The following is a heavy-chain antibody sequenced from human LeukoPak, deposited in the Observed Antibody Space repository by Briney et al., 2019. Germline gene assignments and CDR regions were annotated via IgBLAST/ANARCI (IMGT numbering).Heavy chain of an antibody. V-gene: IGHV4-31*03. CDR1: GGSISSGGYY. CDR3: ARDVGGLFDY. Sequence: SQTLSLTCTVSGGSISSGGYYWSWICQHPGKGLEWIGYIYYSGSTYYNPSLKSRVTISVDTSKNQFSLKLSSVTAADTAVYYCARDVGGLFDYWGQGTLVTVSS. CDR2: IYYSGST. J-gene: IGHJ4*02. D-gene: IGHD3-16*01.